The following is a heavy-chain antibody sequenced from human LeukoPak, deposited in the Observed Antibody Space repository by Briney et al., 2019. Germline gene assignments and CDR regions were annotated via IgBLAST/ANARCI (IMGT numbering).Heavy chain of an antibody. CDR1: GGTFSSYA. D-gene: IGHD1-26*01. CDR2: IIPIFGTA. CDR3: AVSSGSYLSPDY. J-gene: IGHJ4*02. Sequence: SVKVSCKASGGTFSSYAISWVRQAPGQGLEWMGGIIPIFGTANYAQKFQGRVTITTGESTSAAYMELSSLRSEDTAVYYCAVSSGSYLSPDYWGQGTLVTVSS. V-gene: IGHV1-69*05.